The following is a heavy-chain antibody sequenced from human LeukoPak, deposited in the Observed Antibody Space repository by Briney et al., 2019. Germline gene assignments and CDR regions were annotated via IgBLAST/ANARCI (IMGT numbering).Heavy chain of an antibody. CDR3: ASLITIFGVVNSFVPSFDI. V-gene: IGHV1-69*06. J-gene: IGHJ3*02. D-gene: IGHD3-3*01. CDR2: IIPIFGTA. Sequence: ASVKVSCKASGGTFSSYAISWVRQAPGQGLEWMGGIIPIFGTANYAQKFQGRVTITADKSTSTAYMELSSLRSEDTAVYYCASLITIFGVVNSFVPSFDIWGQGTMVTVSS. CDR1: GGTFSSYA.